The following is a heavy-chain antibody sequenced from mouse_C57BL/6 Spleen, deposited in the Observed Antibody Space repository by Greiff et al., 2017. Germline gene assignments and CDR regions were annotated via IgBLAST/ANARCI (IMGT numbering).Heavy chain of an antibody. D-gene: IGHD2-4*01. CDR3: TADGGDYDD. V-gene: IGHV6-3*01. CDR1: GFTFSNYW. Sequence: EVKVEESGGGLVQPGGSMKLSCVASGFTFSNYWMNWVRQSPEKGLEWVAQIRLKSDNYATHYAESVKGRFTISRDDSKSSVYLQMNNLRAEDTGIYYCTADGGDYDDWGQGTTLTVSS. CDR2: IRLKSDNYAT. J-gene: IGHJ2*01.